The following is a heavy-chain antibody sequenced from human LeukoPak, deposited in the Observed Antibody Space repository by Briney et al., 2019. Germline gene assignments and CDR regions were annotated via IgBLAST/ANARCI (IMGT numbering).Heavy chain of an antibody. J-gene: IGHJ4*02. D-gene: IGHD3-10*01. V-gene: IGHV3-21*01. CDR1: GFTFSNYS. Sequence: GGSLRLSCAASGFTFSNYSMNWVRQAPGKGLEWVSSISSSSSYIYYADSVKGRFTISRDNAKNSLYLQMNSLRAEDTAVYYCASPSHGAFDYWGQGTLVTVSS. CDR3: ASPSHGAFDY. CDR2: ISSSSSYI.